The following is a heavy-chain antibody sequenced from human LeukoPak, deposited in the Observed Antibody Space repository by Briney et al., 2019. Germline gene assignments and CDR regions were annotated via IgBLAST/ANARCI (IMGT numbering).Heavy chain of an antibody. D-gene: IGHD1-26*01. CDR2: IKKDGSEK. J-gene: IGHJ4*02. CDR1: GFTFGSYW. Sequence: PGGSLRLSCAASGFTFGSYWMTWVRQAPGKGLEWVANIKKDGSEKYYVDSVKGRFTISRDNAKNSLYLQMNSLRAEDTAVYYCARTLYSGSYYRVVGYWGQGTLVTVSS. V-gene: IGHV3-7*01. CDR3: ARTLYSGSYYRVVGY.